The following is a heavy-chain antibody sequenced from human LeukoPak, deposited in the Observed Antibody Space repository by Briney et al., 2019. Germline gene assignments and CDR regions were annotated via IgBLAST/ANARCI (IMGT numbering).Heavy chain of an antibody. CDR2: IYPGDSDT. J-gene: IGHJ3*02. CDR3: ASGAYCGGDCYSGAFDI. Sequence: GGSLQISCQGSGSSFTNYWIGWVRQLPGKGVEWKGIIYPGDSDTRYSPSFQGQVTISADKSISTAYLQWRSLKASDTAMYYCASGAYCGGDCYSGAFDIWGQGTMVTVSS. D-gene: IGHD2-21*02. CDR1: GSSFTNYW. V-gene: IGHV5-51*01.